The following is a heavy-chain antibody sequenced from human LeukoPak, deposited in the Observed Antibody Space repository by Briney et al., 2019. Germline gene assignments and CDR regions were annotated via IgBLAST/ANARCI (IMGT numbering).Heavy chain of an antibody. J-gene: IGHJ4*02. V-gene: IGHV1-18*01. CDR2: ISAYNGNT. D-gene: IGHD3-22*01. CDR3: ARDAGMYYYDSSGYSHFDY. CDR1: GYTFTSYG. Sequence: ASVKVSCKASGYTFTSYGISWVRQAPGQGLEWMGWISAYNGNTNYAQKLQGRVTMTTDTSTSTVYMELNSLRSEDTAVYYCARDAGMYYYDSSGYSHFDYWGQGTLVTVSS.